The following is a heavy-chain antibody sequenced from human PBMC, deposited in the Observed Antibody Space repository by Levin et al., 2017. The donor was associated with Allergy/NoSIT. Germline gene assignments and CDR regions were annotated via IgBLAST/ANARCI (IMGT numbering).Heavy chain of an antibody. CDR3: ARTYTLGYCSGGGCFDAFDI. CDR1: GGSISSGDFY. D-gene: IGHD2-15*01. V-gene: IGHV4-31*03. J-gene: IGHJ3*02. CDR2: IYSSAST. Sequence: SQTLSLTCTVSGGSISSGDFYWSWIRQHPGKGLEWIGYIYSSASTYYNPSLKSRVTISVDTSKNQFSLKLSSVTAADTAVYYCARTYTLGYCSGGGCFDAFDIWGQGTMVTVSP.